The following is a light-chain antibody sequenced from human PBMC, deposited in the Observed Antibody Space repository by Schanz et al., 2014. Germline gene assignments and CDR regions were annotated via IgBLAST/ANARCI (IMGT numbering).Light chain of an antibody. CDR1: SSNIGAGYD. J-gene: IGLJ7*01. V-gene: IGLV1-40*01. CDR2: GNS. CDR3: AAWDDSLKGAV. Sequence: QSVLTQPPSVSGAPGQRVTISCTGSSSNIGAGYDVHWYQQLPGTAPKLLIYGNSNRPSGVPDRFSGSKSGTSASLAITGLKSEDEADYYCAAWDDSLKGAVFGGGTQLTVL.